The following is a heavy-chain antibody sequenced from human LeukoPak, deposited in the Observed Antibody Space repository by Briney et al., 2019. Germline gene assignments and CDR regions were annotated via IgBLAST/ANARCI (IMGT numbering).Heavy chain of an antibody. CDR3: ARGPNKSDGGNSGSAWFDP. Sequence: ASVKVSCKASGYTFTTYDINWVRQATGQGLEWMGWMNPNSGNTGYAQQFQGRVTMTRNTSISTAYMELSSLRSEDTAVYYCARGPNKSDGGNSGSAWFDPWGQGTLVTVSS. CDR2: MNPNSGNT. CDR1: GYTFTTYD. D-gene: IGHD4-23*01. J-gene: IGHJ5*02. V-gene: IGHV1-8*01.